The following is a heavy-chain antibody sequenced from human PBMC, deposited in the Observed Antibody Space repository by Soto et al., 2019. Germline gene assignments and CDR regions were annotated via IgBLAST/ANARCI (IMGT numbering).Heavy chain of an antibody. CDR1: GYTFTGYY. V-gene: IGHV1-2*02. CDR2: INPNSGGT. Sequence: GASVEVSCRASGYTFTGYYMHWVRQAPGQGLEWMGWINPNSGGTNYVQKFQGRVTMTRDTSISTAYMELSRLRSDDTAVYYCARAMPRRNNRPGSWFDPWGQGTLVTVSS. CDR3: ARAMPRRNNRPGSWFDP. J-gene: IGHJ5*02. D-gene: IGHD2-2*01.